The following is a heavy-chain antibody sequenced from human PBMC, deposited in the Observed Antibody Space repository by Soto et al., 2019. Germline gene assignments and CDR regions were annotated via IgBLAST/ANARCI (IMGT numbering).Heavy chain of an antibody. Sequence: QITLKESGPTLVKPTQTLTLTCTFSGFSLSTSGVGVGWIRQPPGKALEWLALIYWDDDKRYSPSLKSRLTITKDTSKNQVVLTMTNMAPVDTATYSCARPYYFGSERLYWYFDLWGRGTLVTVSS. CDR2: IYWDDDK. J-gene: IGHJ2*01. CDR1: GFSLSTSGVG. D-gene: IGHD3-10*01. V-gene: IGHV2-5*02. CDR3: ARPYYFGSERLYWYFDL.